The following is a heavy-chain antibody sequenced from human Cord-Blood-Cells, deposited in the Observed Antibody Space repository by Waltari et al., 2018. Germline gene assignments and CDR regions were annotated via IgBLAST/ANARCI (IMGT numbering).Heavy chain of an antibody. CDR1: GFPVSSNY. CDR3: ARDGSSGYYFDY. Sequence: EVQLVESGGGLVQPGGSLRLSCAASGFPVSSNYMSWVHQAPGKVLEWVSVIYSGGSTYYADAEKGRFTIASNNSKNTRYLQIDSLRAEDTAVYYCARDGSSGYYFDYWGQGTLVTVSS. CDR2: IYSGGST. J-gene: IGHJ4*02. V-gene: IGHV3-53*04. D-gene: IGHD3-22*01.